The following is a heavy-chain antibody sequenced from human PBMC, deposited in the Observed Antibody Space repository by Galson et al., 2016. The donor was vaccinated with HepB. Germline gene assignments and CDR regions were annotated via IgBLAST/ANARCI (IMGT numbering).Heavy chain of an antibody. CDR2: TYYRSKWYN. V-gene: IGHV6-1*01. Sequence: AISGDSVSSNSAAWNWIRQSPSRGLEWLGRTYYRSKWYNDYAVSVRSRVIVNPDTSKNQFSLQLNSVTPEDTAVYYCVEQRKGAPYGMDVWGQGTTVTVSS. J-gene: IGHJ6*02. CDR3: VEQRKGAPYGMDV. D-gene: IGHD1/OR15-1a*01. CDR1: GDSVSSNSAA.